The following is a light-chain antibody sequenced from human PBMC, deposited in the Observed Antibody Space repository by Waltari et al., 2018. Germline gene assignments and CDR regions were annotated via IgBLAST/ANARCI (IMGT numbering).Light chain of an antibody. CDR3: QSTDNSGASLV. CDR2: KDN. CDR1: ALRKQL. Sequence: SYELTQPPSVSVSPGQTARITCSGDALRKQLSYWYQQKPGQAPVVIIYKDNERPSGIPERFSGSSSGTTVALTIRDVQAEDEADYYCQSTDNSGASLVFGGGTKLSVL. J-gene: IGLJ3*02. V-gene: IGLV3-25*03.